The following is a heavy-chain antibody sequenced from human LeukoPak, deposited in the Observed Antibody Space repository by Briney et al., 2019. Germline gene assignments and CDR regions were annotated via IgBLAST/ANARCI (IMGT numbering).Heavy chain of an antibody. V-gene: IGHV3-73*01. CDR1: GFTFSGSA. D-gene: IGHD3-10*01. CDR3: TSLQYYYGSGSYRTS. Sequence: PGGSLRLSCAASGFTFSGSAMHWVRQASGKGLEWVGRIRSKANSYATAYAASVKGRFTISRDDSKNTAHLQMNSLKTEDTAVYYCTSLQYYYGSGSYRTSWGQGTLVTVSS. J-gene: IGHJ4*02. CDR2: IRSKANSYAT.